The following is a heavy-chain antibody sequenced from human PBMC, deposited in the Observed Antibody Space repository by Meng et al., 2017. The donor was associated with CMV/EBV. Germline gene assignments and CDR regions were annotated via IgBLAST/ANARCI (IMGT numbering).Heavy chain of an antibody. Sequence: SCAASGFTFSSYAMHWVRQAPGKGLEWLAVISYDGSNKYYADSVKGRFTISRDNSKNTLYLQMNSLRAEDTAVYYCARGLSGSYFDYWGQGTLVTVSS. D-gene: IGHD1-26*01. V-gene: IGHV3-30*04. CDR2: ISYDGSNK. J-gene: IGHJ4*02. CDR3: ARGLSGSYFDY. CDR1: GFTFSSYA.